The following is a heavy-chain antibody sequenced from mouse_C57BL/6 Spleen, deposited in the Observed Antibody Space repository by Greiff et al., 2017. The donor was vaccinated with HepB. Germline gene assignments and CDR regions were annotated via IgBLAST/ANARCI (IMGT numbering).Heavy chain of an antibody. CDR2: IYPSDSET. J-gene: IGHJ1*03. Sequence: QVQLQQPGAELVRPGSSVKLSCKASGYTFTSYWMDWVKQRPGQGLEWIGNIYPSDSETHYNQKFKDKATLTVDKSSSTAYMQLSSLTSEDPAVYYCAREGTRYFDVWGTGTTVTVSS. CDR3: AREGTRYFDV. V-gene: IGHV1-61*01. CDR1: GYTFTSYW. D-gene: IGHD3-3*01.